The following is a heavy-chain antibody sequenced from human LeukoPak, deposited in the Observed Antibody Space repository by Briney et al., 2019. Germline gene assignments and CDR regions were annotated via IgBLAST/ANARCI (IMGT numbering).Heavy chain of an antibody. J-gene: IGHJ6*02. Sequence: PGRSLRLSCAASGFTFDDYSMHWVRQAPGKGPEWVAGISCHSRSIGYADSVKGRFTISRDNAKNSVSLQMNSLRTEDTALYYCTKDLSSQWFTDIRHYGMNVWGQGTTVAVSS. CDR1: GFTFDDYS. CDR3: TKDLSSQWFTDIRHYGMNV. V-gene: IGHV3-9*01. D-gene: IGHD3-22*01. CDR2: ISCHSRSI.